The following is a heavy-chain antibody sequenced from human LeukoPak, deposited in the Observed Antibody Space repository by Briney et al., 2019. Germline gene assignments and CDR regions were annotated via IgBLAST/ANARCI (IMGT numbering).Heavy chain of an antibody. Sequence: GGSLRLSFAASGFTFSSHWMSWVRQAPGKGLEWVANIKQDGGERPYVDSVKGRFTISRDNAKNSLYLQMNSLRAEDTAVYFCARTDPGNGGYFDYWGQGALVTVSS. CDR1: GFTFSSHW. CDR3: ARTDPGNGGYFDY. V-gene: IGHV3-7*01. D-gene: IGHD2-15*01. J-gene: IGHJ4*02. CDR2: IKQDGGER.